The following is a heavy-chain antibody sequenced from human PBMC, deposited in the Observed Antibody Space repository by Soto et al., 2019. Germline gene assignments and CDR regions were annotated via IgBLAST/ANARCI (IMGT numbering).Heavy chain of an antibody. CDR1: GYSLRELS. J-gene: IGHJ4*02. CDR2: FDPEDGET. Sequence: ASVKVSCKVSGYSLRELSMHWMRQVPGKGLEWMGGFDPEDGETIYAQKFQGRVTLSEDTSTETAYMELSSLRSEDTAVYYCATEDYSTNWSFDYWGQGTLV. D-gene: IGHD6-13*01. CDR3: ATEDYSTNWSFDY. V-gene: IGHV1-24*01.